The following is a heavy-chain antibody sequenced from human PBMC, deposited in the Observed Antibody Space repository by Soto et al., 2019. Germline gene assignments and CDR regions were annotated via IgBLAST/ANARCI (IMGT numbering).Heavy chain of an antibody. Sequence: QVQLVQSGSEVKKPWTSLTDSCKASGYTFTSYGISWVRQAPGQGIEWMGWISAYNGNTNYAQKVQGRVTMTTDTSTSTAYMELRSLRSDDTAVYYCARDSPPPREWGQGTLVTVSS. CDR1: GYTFTSYG. CDR2: ISAYNGNT. CDR3: ARDSPPPRE. V-gene: IGHV1-18*01. J-gene: IGHJ4*02.